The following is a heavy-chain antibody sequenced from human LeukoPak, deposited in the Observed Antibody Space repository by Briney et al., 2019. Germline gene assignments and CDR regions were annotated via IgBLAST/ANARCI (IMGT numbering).Heavy chain of an antibody. CDR2: ISGSGGST. J-gene: IGHJ4*02. V-gene: IGHV3-23*01. CDR3: AKDTLGGFGESLDY. D-gene: IGHD3-10*01. Sequence: GGSLRLSCAASGFTFSSYAISWVRQAPGKGLEWVSAISGSGGSTYYADSVKGRFTISRDNSKNTLYLQMNSLRAEDTAVYYCAKDTLGGFGESLDYWGQGTLVTVSS. CDR1: GFTFSSYA.